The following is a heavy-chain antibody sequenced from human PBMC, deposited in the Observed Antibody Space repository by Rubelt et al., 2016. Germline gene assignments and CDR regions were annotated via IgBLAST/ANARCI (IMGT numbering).Heavy chain of an antibody. J-gene: IGHJ4*02. D-gene: IGHD6-19*01. CDR1: GFTFSSYA. CDR2: IKSTAEGATT. V-gene: IGHV3-15*01. Sequence: EVQLVESGGGLVQPGGSLRLSCAASGFTFSSYAMSWVRQAPGKGLEWLGRIKSTAEGATTDYAAPAKGRFSISRDDSKNTLYLQMGSLKTDDTALYYCTIGLPSGRVGTGWSLGYWGQGTLVTVSS. CDR3: TIGLPSGRVGTGWSLGY.